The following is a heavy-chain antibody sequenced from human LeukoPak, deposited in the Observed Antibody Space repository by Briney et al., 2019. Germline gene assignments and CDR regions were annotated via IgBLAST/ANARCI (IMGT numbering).Heavy chain of an antibody. D-gene: IGHD3-22*01. Sequence: SETLSLTCTVSGGSISSGDYYWSWIRQPPGKGLEWIGYIYYSGSTYYNPSLKSRVTISVDTSKNQFSLKLSSVTAADTAVYYCARVEDSSGSYPNWFDPWGQGTLVTVSS. CDR1: GGSISSGDYY. J-gene: IGHJ5*02. V-gene: IGHV4-30-4*01. CDR2: IYYSGST. CDR3: ARVEDSSGSYPNWFDP.